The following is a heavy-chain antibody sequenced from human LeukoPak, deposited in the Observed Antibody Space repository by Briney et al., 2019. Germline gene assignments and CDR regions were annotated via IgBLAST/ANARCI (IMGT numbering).Heavy chain of an antibody. D-gene: IGHD3-3*01. CDR1: RYTFTGYY. J-gene: IGHJ5*02. CDR3: ARNYDFWSGYDPNWFDP. V-gene: IGHV1-2*02. Sequence: ASVKVSCKASRYTFTGYYMHWVRQAPGQGLEWMGWINPNSGGTNYAQKFQGRVTMTRDTSISTAYMELSRLRSDDTAVYYCARNYDFWSGYDPNWFDPWGQGTLVTVSS. CDR2: INPNSGGT.